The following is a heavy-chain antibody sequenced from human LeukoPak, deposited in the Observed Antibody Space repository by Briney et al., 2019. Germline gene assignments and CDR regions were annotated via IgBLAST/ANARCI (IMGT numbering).Heavy chain of an antibody. V-gene: IGHV4-4*07. Sequence: PSDTLSLTCTVSGGSISNYHWSWIRQPAGKGLDCIGQIHTSGSTNYNPPLKSRVTMSIDTPENQLSLTIRSVTAADTAVYYCARRDISSGWSFDCWGQGTLVTVSS. CDR1: GGSISNYH. J-gene: IGHJ4*02. CDR2: IHTSGST. CDR3: ARRDISSGWSFDC. D-gene: IGHD6-19*01.